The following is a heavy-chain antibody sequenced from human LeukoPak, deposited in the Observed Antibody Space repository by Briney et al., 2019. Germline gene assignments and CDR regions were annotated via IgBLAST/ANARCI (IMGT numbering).Heavy chain of an antibody. CDR2: INSDGDST. V-gene: IGHV3-64D*06. CDR3: VKTPYSSTWYVGDS. D-gene: IGHD2/OR15-2a*01. J-gene: IGHJ4*02. Sequence: PGGSLRLSCSASGFTFSSYAMHWVHQAAGEGLEYVSAINSDGDSTYYADSVKGRFTISRDNSKNTLYLQMSSLRPEDSAVYYCVKTPYSSTWYVGDSWGQGTLVTVSS. CDR1: GFTFSSYA.